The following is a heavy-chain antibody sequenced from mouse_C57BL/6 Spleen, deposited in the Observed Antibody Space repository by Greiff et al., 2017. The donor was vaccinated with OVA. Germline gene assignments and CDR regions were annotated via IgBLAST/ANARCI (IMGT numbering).Heavy chain of an antibody. D-gene: IGHD1-1*01. CDR1: GFTFSDFY. CDR2: SRNKANDYTT. Sequence: EVKLVESGGGLVQSGRSLRLSCATSGFTFSDFYMEWVRQAPGKGLEWIAASRNKANDYTTEYSASVKGRFIVSRDTSQSILYLQMNALRAEDTAIYYCARDGDYGSIYRYFDVWGTGTTVTVSS. CDR3: ARDGDYGSIYRYFDV. V-gene: IGHV7-1*01. J-gene: IGHJ1*03.